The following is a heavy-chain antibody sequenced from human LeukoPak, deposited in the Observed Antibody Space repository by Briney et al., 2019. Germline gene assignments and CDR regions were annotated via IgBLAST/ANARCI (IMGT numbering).Heavy chain of an antibody. CDR2: IYTSGST. Sequence: SETLSLTCTVSGGSISSYYWSWIRQPAGKGLEWIGRIYTSGSTNYNPSLKSRVTISVDTSKNQFSLKLSSVTAADTAVYYCARQGPSYYYGSGSYPGGWFDPWGQGTLVTVSS. V-gene: IGHV4-4*07. J-gene: IGHJ5*02. D-gene: IGHD3-10*01. CDR3: ARQGPSYYYGSGSYPGGWFDP. CDR1: GGSISSYY.